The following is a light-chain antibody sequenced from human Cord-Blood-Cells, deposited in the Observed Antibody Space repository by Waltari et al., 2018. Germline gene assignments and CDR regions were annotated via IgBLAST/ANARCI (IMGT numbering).Light chain of an antibody. V-gene: IGLV3-19*01. J-gene: IGLJ3*02. CDR1: SLRSYY. CDR3: NSRDSSVNHLV. Sequence: SSELTQDPAVSVALGQTVRITCQGDSLRSYYASWYQQKPGQAPVLVIYGKNNRHSGIPDRFSGSRSGNTASLTITGAQAEDEADYYCNSRDSSVNHLVFGGGTKLTVL. CDR2: GKN.